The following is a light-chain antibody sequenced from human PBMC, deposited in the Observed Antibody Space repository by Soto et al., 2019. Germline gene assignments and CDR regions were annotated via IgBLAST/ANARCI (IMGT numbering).Light chain of an antibody. Sequence: QSVLTQPPSVSAAPGQKVTISCSGTSSNIGNNYVSWYQQLPGTAPKLLIYDTNKRLSTIPDRFSASKSGTSATLGITGLQTGDEAVYYCGTWDSGLGALLFGGGTKVTVL. CDR3: GTWDSGLGALL. CDR2: DTN. J-gene: IGLJ2*01. V-gene: IGLV1-51*01. CDR1: SSNIGNNY.